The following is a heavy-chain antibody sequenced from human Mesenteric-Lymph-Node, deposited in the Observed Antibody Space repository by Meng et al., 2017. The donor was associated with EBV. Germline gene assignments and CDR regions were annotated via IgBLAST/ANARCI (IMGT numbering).Heavy chain of an antibody. V-gene: IGHV4-39*01. D-gene: IGHD4-11*01. CDR2: IYYRGST. CDR1: GASISSGSYY. CDR3: VSYDYGNYVSFDS. Sequence: LPLQDAGSGLVEPSETVSLTCTVSGASISSGSYYWGWIRQPPGKGLEWIGSIYYRGSTYYNPSLRSRVTISVDTSKNHFSLKLSSVTAADTAMYYCVSYDYGNYVSFDSWGQGILVTVSS. J-gene: IGHJ4*02.